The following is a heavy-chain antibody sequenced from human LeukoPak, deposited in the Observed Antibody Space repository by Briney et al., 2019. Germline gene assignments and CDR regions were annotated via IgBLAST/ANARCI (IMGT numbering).Heavy chain of an antibody. CDR2: ISGSDGYT. V-gene: IGHV3-23*01. CDR1: GFTFSSYA. D-gene: IGHD2-15*01. Sequence: PGGSLRLSCVASGFTFSSYALSWVRQAPGKGLDCVSVISGSDGYTYYADSVKGRFTISRDNSKNSLYLQMTSLRAEDTAVYYCAKDRLRYCTGGNCYSPVDYWGQGTLVTVSS. J-gene: IGHJ4*01. CDR3: AKDRLRYCTGGNCYSPVDY.